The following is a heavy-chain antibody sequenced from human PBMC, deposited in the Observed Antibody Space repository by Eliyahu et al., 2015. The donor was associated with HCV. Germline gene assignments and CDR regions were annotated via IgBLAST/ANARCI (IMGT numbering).Heavy chain of an antibody. CDR1: GGSITTYY. CDR3: ASGGGGIAVTGTGGWFDP. V-gene: IGHV4-59*01. J-gene: IGHJ5*02. Sequence: QVQLQESGPGLVKPSETLSLTCTXXGGSITTYYWSWXRQPPGKGLEWIGYIHYSGSTNYNPSLKNRVTISIDTSKNQFSLNLTSVTAADTAMYYCASGGGGIAVTGTGGWFDPWGQGTLVTVSS. D-gene: IGHD6-19*01. CDR2: IHYSGST.